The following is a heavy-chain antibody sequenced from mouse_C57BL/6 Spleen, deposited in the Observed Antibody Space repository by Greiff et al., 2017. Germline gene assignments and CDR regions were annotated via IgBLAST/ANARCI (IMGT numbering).Heavy chain of an antibody. CDR3: AREGGLRRGADY. CDR1: GYAFSSSW. Sequence: QVPLQQSGPELVKPGASVKISCKASGYAFSSSWMNWVKQRPGKGLEWIGRIYPGEGDTNYNGKFKGKATLTADKSSSTAYMQLSSLTSEDSAVYFCAREGGLRRGADYWGQGTTLTGSS. CDR2: IYPGEGDT. V-gene: IGHV1-82*01. D-gene: IGHD2-4*01. J-gene: IGHJ2*01.